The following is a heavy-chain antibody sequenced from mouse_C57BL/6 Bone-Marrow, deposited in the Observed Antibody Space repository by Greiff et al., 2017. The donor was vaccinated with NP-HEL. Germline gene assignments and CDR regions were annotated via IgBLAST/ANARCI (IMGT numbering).Heavy chain of an antibody. V-gene: IGHV12-3*01. Sequence: QLQESGPGLVKPSQSLFLTCSITGFPITSGYYWIWIRQSPGKPLEWMGYITHSGETFYNPSLQSPISITRETSKNQFFLQLNSVTTEDTAMYYCAGENYGSRGGYWGQGTTLTVSS. J-gene: IGHJ2*01. CDR2: ITHSGET. CDR1: GFPITSGYY. CDR3: AGENYGSRGGY. D-gene: IGHD1-1*01.